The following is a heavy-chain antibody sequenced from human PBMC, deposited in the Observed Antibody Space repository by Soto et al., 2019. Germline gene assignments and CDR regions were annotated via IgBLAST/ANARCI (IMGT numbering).Heavy chain of an antibody. Sequence: GSLRLSCAASGFTFSSYWMSWVRQGPGKGPEWVANIKQDGSEKYYVGSVKGRFTISRDNAKNSLYLQMTSLRAEDTAVYHCAKSLSAIPGDSWGQGTLVTGSS. J-gene: IGHJ4*02. CDR3: AKSLSAIPGDS. V-gene: IGHV3-7*05. CDR2: IKQDGSEK. CDR1: GFTFSSYW. D-gene: IGHD2-2*01.